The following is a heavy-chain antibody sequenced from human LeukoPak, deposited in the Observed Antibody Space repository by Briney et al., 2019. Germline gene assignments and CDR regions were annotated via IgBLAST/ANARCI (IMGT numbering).Heavy chain of an antibody. J-gene: IGHJ4*02. Sequence: PSETLSLTCTVSGGSISSYYWSGIRQPPGKGLEWIGYIYYSGSTNYNPSLKSRVTISVDTSKNQFSLKLSSVTAADTAVYYCARGSVRGVPGYWGQGTLVTVSS. CDR2: IYYSGST. D-gene: IGHD3-10*01. CDR3: ARGSVRGVPGY. V-gene: IGHV4-59*01. CDR1: GGSISSYY.